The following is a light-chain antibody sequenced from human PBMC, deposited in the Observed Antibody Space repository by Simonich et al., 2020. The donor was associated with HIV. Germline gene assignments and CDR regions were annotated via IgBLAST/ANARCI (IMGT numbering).Light chain of an antibody. Sequence: QSALTQPASVSGSPGQSITISCTGTNSDVGGYNYVSWYQQHPGKAPKVMIYDVSKRTSGVANRVAGSKSGNTSSLTISGLQAEDEADYYCSSYTSSSTWVFGGGTKLTVL. V-gene: IGLV2-14*01. J-gene: IGLJ3*02. CDR3: SSYTSSSTWV. CDR2: DVS. CDR1: NSDVGGYNY.